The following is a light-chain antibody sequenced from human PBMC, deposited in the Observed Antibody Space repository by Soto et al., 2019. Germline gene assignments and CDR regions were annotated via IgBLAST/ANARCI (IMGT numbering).Light chain of an antibody. CDR3: QSYDSSLSGWV. CDR1: SSNIGAAYG. J-gene: IGLJ3*02. V-gene: IGLV1-40*01. Sequence: QSALTQPPSVSGAPGQRVTISCTGSSSNIGAAYGVHWYQQLPATAPKLLIYGNSNRPSGVPDRFSGSKSGTSASLAITGLQAEDEADYYCQSYDSSLSGWVFGGGTKLTVL. CDR2: GNS.